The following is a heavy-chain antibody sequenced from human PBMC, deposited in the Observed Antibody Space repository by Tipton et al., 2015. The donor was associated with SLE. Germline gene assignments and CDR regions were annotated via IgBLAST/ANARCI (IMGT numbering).Heavy chain of an antibody. CDR1: GGSISSGSYY. CDR3: ARVYSYGYYFDY. Sequence: TLSLTCTVSGGSISSGSYYWSWIRQPPGKGLEWIREINHSGSTNYNPSLKSRVTISVDTSKNQFSLKLSSVTAADTAVYYCARVYSYGYYFDYWGQGTLVTVSS. V-gene: IGHV4-39*07. CDR2: INHSGST. J-gene: IGHJ4*02. D-gene: IGHD5-18*01.